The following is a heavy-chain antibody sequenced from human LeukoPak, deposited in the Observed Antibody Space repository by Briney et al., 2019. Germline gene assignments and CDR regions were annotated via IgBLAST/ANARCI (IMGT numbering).Heavy chain of an antibody. Sequence: ASVKCSCNASGFTFTLQDIHWVGQAPGQGLEWMGWINPNSGVTNYEQRFEGRVTMTRDTSISTAYMELRRLRSDDTAVYYCARDGGSDTVWFDPWGQGTLVIVSS. D-gene: IGHD5-18*01. CDR3: ARDGGSDTVWFDP. CDR2: INPNSGVT. V-gene: IGHV1-2*02. CDR1: GFTFTLQD. J-gene: IGHJ5*02.